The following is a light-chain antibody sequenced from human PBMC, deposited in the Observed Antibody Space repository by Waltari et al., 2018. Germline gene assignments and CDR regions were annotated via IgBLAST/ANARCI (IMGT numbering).Light chain of an antibody. CDR2: YDS. CDR1: NIGGTT. V-gene: IGLV3-21*04. Sequence: SYVLTQPPSVSVAPGKTARITCGGDNIGGTTVHWYQQKAGQAPVLVIYYDSDRPSGIPERFSGSNSGNTATLTISRVEAGDEADYYCQVWDGDSDHRVFGGGTKLTVL. CDR3: QVWDGDSDHRV. J-gene: IGLJ2*01.